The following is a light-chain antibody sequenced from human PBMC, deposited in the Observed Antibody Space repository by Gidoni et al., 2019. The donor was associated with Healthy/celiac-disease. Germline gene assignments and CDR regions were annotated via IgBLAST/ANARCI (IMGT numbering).Light chain of an antibody. Sequence: DIQMTQSPSSLSASVGDRVTITCRASQGISNYLAWYQQKPGKVPKLLIYAASTSQSGVPSRFSCSGSGTDFTLTISSLQPEDVATYYCQKYNSAPHIFGPGTKVDIK. V-gene: IGKV1-27*01. CDR1: QGISNY. CDR2: AAS. J-gene: IGKJ3*01. CDR3: QKYNSAPHI.